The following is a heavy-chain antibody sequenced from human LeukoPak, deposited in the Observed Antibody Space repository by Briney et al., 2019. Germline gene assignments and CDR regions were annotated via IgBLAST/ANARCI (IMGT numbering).Heavy chain of an antibody. J-gene: IGHJ4*02. D-gene: IGHD6-19*01. CDR3: ARDAPGRAVAGNDY. CDR2: INHSGST. V-gene: IGHV4-34*01. Sequence: PSETLSLTRAVSGGSSSGYYWSWIRQPPGKGLEWIGKINHSGSTNYNPSLKSRVTMSVDTPKNQCSLKLSSVTAADTAVYYCARDAPGRAVAGNDYWGQGTLVTVSS. CDR1: GGSSSGYY.